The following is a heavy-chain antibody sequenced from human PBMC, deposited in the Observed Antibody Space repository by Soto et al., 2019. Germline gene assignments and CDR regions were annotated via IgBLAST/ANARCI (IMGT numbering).Heavy chain of an antibody. CDR3: ARLFEGYDFWSGYSNYYYYYGMDV. J-gene: IGHJ6*02. V-gene: IGHV3-30*03. D-gene: IGHD3-3*01. CDR2: ISYDGSNK. CDR1: GFTFSSYG. Sequence: PGGSLRLCCAASGFTFSSYGMHWVRKTPGKGLEWVAVISYDGSNKYYADSVKGRFTISRDNSKNTLYLQMNGLRAEDTAVYYCARLFEGYDFWSGYSNYYYYYGMDVWGQGTTVTVSS.